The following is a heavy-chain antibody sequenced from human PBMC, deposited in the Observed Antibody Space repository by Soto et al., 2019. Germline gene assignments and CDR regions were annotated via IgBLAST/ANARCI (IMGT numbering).Heavy chain of an antibody. CDR3: ASGTTDSRYYFDC. CDR1: GLTFSTHW. J-gene: IGHJ4*02. CDR2: ISPDGCSS. V-gene: IGHV3-74*01. Sequence: EVQLVESGGGLLQPGGSLRLSCTASGLTFSTHWMHWVRQVPGKGLVWVSRISPDGCSSSYTASVRGRFTVSRDNAKNTLYLQMNSLRADDTAVYYCASGTTDSRYYFDCWGQGTLVTVSS. D-gene: IGHD1-1*01.